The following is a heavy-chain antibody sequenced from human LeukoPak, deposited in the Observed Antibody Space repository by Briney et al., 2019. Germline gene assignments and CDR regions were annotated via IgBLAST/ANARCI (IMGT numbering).Heavy chain of an antibody. CDR2: IIPIFGTA. D-gene: IGHD2-2*01. CDR1: GGTFSSYA. Sequence: GASVKVSCKASGGTFSSYAISWVRQAPGQGLEWMGGIIPIFGTANYAQKFQGRVTITTDESTSTAYMELSSLRSEDTAVYYCARATIVPAAMGNYYYYYYMDVWGRGTTVTVSS. CDR3: ARATIVPAAMGNYYYYYYMDV. V-gene: IGHV1-69*05. J-gene: IGHJ6*03.